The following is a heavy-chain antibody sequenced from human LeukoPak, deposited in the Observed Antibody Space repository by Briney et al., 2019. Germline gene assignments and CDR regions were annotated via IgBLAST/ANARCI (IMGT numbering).Heavy chain of an antibody. CDR1: GFTFSSYS. V-gene: IGHV3-23*01. J-gene: IGHJ6*02. D-gene: IGHD3-10*01. Sequence: GGSLRLSCAASGFTFSSYSMNWVRQAPGKGLEWVSGISGNGGSTYYADSVKGRFTISRDNSKNTLYLQMNSLRAEDTAVYYCAKRSRRLTIVRGVPREDVWGQGTTVTVSS. CDR3: AKRSRRLTIVRGVPREDV. CDR2: ISGNGGST.